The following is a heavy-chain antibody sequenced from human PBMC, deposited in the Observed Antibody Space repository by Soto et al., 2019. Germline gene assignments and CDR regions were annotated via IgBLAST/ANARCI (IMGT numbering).Heavy chain of an antibody. CDR2: ISGSGGIT. CDR3: AKDSCSGGSCYSNFDY. CDR1: GFTFSSYA. V-gene: IGHV3-23*01. D-gene: IGHD2-15*01. J-gene: IGHJ4*02. Sequence: EVQLLESGGGLVQPGGSLRLSCAASGFTFSSYAMSWVRQAPGKGLEWVSGISGSGGITYYADSVKGRFTTSGDNSKNTLYLQMNSLRAEDTAVYYCAKDSCSGGSCYSNFDYWGQGTLVTVSS.